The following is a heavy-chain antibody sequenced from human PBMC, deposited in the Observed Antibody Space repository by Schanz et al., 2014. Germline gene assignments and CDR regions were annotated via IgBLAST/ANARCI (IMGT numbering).Heavy chain of an antibody. Sequence: QVHLVESGGGVVQPGRSLRLSCAASGFTFNSYGLHWVRQAPGKGLEWVAVISYDGSNKYYADSVKGRFTISRDNSKNTLYLQMSSLRVEDTAVYYCAKDSSALYGRDDAFDIWGQGTMVTVSS. CDR1: GFTFNSYG. D-gene: IGHD6-19*01. CDR3: AKDSSALYGRDDAFDI. J-gene: IGHJ3*02. CDR2: ISYDGSNK. V-gene: IGHV3-30*18.